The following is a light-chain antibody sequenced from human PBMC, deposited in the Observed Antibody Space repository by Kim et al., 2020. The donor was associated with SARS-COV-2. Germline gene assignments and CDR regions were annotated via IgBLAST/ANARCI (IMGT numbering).Light chain of an antibody. CDR1: ESILYSSNNNDL. J-gene: IGKJ2*01. CDR2: WAS. V-gene: IGKV4-1*01. CDR3: LQYFNTPYT. Sequence: IVMTQSPDSLAVSLGERATINCKSSESILYSSNNNDLLAWYQQKPGQPPTVLIYWASTRGSGVTDRFSDSGCGTDFTLTISSLQAEDVAVYYCLQYFNTPYTFGQGTKLEI.